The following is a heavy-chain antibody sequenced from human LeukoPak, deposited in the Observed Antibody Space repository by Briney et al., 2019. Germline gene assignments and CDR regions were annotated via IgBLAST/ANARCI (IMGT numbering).Heavy chain of an antibody. CDR1: AFTFSDYW. CDR2: INNHGSET. V-gene: IGHV3-7*01. D-gene: IGHD3-22*01. J-gene: IGHJ4*02. Sequence: PGGSLRLSCAASAFTFSDYWMTWVRQTPGKGLERVANINNHGSETYYVDSVRGRFTISRDNAKNSLYLQMNSLRAEDTAVYYCAKGAYRPYYYDSSGYYYYFDYWGQGTLVTVSS. CDR3: AKGAYRPYYYDSSGYYYYFDY.